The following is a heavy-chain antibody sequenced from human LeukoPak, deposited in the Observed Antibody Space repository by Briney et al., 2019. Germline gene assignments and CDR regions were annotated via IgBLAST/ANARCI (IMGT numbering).Heavy chain of an antibody. Sequence: SSETLSLTCSVSGVPVRSRSYCWGWVRQTPGKGLEWIGSICYNGSSPYNPSFTSRVTISVSTSQNQFSLNRRSGTAADTAFYYGARHSGVASALPFDYWGQGSLVTVSS. CDR2: ICYNGSS. CDR3: ARHSGVASALPFDY. CDR1: GVPVRSRSYC. V-gene: IGHV4-39*01. D-gene: IGHD3-10*01. J-gene: IGHJ4*02.